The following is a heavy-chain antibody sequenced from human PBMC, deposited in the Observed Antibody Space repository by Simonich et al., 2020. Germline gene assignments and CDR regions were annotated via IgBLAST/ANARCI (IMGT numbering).Heavy chain of an antibody. D-gene: IGHD2-15*01. CDR2: ISAYNVNT. Sequence: QVQLVQSGAEVKKPGASVKVSCKASGYTFNSYGISWVRQAPGQGLEWMGWISAYNVNTNYAQKLQGRVTMTTDTSTSTAYMEVRSLRSDDTAVYYCARASRGTWWYYYFDYWGQGTLVTVSS. CDR3: ARASRGTWWYYYFDY. V-gene: IGHV1-18*01. CDR1: GYTFNSYG. J-gene: IGHJ4*02.